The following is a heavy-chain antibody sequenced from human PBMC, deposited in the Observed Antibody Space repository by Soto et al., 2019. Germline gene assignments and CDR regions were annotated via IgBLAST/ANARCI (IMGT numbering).Heavy chain of an antibody. CDR2: INPKTGDT. CDR3: VTGDHLVR. Sequence: ASVKVSCKTSGYTFTGYYLNWVRQAPGRGLEWVGWINPKTGDTNNAQKFQGRVTMTADTSISTGYMELSGLKSDDTAVYYCVTGDHLVRWGQGTRVTVSS. V-gene: IGHV1-2*02. J-gene: IGHJ4*02. CDR1: GYTFTGYY. D-gene: IGHD6-6*01.